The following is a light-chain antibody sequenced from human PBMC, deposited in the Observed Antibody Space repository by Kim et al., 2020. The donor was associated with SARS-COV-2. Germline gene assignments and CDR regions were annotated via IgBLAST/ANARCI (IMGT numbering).Light chain of an antibody. J-gene: IGLJ3*02. Sequence: QRVTISCTGSNSNIGAGYDVHWYHQLPGTAPKLLIYANTNRPSGVPDRFSGSKSGTSASLAITGLQAEDEADYYCQSYDSTRSGWVFGGGTQLTVL. V-gene: IGLV1-40*01. CDR3: QSYDSTRSGWV. CDR2: ANT. CDR1: NSNIGAGYD.